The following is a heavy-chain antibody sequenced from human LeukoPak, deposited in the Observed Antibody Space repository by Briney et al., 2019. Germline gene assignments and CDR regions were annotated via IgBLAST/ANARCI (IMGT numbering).Heavy chain of an antibody. V-gene: IGHV4-59*08. J-gene: IGHJ4*02. CDR3: ARHGRYTALNFDY. D-gene: IGHD2-2*02. Sequence: PSETLSLTCTVSGGSISSYYWSWIRQPPGKGLEWIGYIYYSGSTNYNPSLKSRVTISVDTSKNQFSLKLSSVTAADTAVYYCARHGRYTALNFDYWGQGTLVTVSS. CDR1: GGSISSYY. CDR2: IYYSGST.